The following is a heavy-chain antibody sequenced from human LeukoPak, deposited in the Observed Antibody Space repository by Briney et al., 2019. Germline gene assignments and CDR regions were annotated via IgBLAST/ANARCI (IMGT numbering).Heavy chain of an antibody. CDR3: TRRLDD. CDR1: GFSFNSDW. V-gene: IGHV3-7*01. J-gene: IGHJ4*02. D-gene: IGHD3-16*01. Sequence: GGSLRLSCAASGFSFNSDWTDWVRQAPGKGLEWVANIKHDESEKNYLDSVKGRFTISRDNAQNSLYLQMNGLRVEDTAVYYCTRRLDDWGQGTLVTVSS. CDR2: IKHDESEK.